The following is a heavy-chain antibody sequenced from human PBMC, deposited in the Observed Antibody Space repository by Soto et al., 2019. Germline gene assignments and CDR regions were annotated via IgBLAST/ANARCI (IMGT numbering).Heavy chain of an antibody. CDR3: AKSSSGWTLYFDY. V-gene: IGHV3-23*01. Sequence: PGGSLRLSCAASGFTFSGYAMSWVRQAPGKGLEWVSAISGSGGSTYYADSVKGRFTISRDNSKNTLYLQMNSLRAEDTAVYYYAKSSSGWTLYFDYWGQGTLVTVSS. CDR2: ISGSGGST. D-gene: IGHD6-19*01. J-gene: IGHJ4*02. CDR1: GFTFSGYA.